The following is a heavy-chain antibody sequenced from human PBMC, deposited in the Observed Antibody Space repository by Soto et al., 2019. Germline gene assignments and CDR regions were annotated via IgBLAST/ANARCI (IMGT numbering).Heavy chain of an antibody. V-gene: IGHV1-18*01. CDR2: INAYNGNT. D-gene: IGHD6-19*01. CDR3: ARDPVAGTYFDY. CDR1: GYTFTSYG. J-gene: IGHJ4*02. Sequence: QVQLVKSGAELKKPGASVKVSCKASGYTFTSYGISWVRQAPGQGLEWLGWINAYNGNTNYAQKLQGRVTMTTDTSTSTAYMELRSLRSDDTAVFYCARDPVAGTYFDYWGQGTLVTVSS.